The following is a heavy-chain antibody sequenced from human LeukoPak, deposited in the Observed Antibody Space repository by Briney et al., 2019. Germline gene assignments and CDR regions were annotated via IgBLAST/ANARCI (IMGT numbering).Heavy chain of an antibody. Sequence: GGSLRLSCAASGFTFSSYWMYWVRQAPGKGLVWVSRINSDGKTTNYADSVKGRFTISRDTSKNTLDLQMNSLRAEDTALYYCARYCSGTCYSGFEYWGQGTLVTVSS. CDR3: ARYCSGTCYSGFEY. CDR2: INSDGKTT. CDR1: GFTFSSYW. V-gene: IGHV3-74*01. D-gene: IGHD2-2*01. J-gene: IGHJ4*02.